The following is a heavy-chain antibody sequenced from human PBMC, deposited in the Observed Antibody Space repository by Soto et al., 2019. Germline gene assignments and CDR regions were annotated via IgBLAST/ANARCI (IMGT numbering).Heavy chain of an antibody. CDR1: GFTFSNYD. CDR2: ISYDGSNK. D-gene: IGHD3-22*01. V-gene: IGHV3-30*18. J-gene: IGHJ5*02. Sequence: QVQLVEAGGGVVQPGRSLRLSCAASGFTFSNYDMHWVRQAPGKGLEWVAVISYDGSNKYYAHSVKGRFTISRDNSKNTLYLQMNSLRAEDPAGYYCANFYSDTSGTKVGFDPWRQGTLVTVSS. CDR3: ANFYSDTSGTKVGFDP.